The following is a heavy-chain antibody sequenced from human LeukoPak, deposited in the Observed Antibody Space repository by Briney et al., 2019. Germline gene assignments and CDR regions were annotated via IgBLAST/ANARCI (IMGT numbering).Heavy chain of an antibody. CDR3: ARPSGRLQFLYYFDY. Sequence: PGGSLRLSCAASGFTFSNYAMSWVRQAPGKGLEWVAVISYDGSNKYYADSVKGRFTISRDNSKNTLYLQMNSLRAEDTAVYYCARPSGRLQFLYYFDYWGQGTLVTVSS. CDR1: GFTFSNYA. D-gene: IGHD5-24*01. V-gene: IGHV3-30*04. CDR2: ISYDGSNK. J-gene: IGHJ4*02.